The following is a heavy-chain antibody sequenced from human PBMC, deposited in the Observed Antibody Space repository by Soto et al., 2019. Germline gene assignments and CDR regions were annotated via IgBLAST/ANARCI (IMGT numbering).Heavy chain of an antibody. D-gene: IGHD3-9*01. CDR1: GGSISSYY. CDR2: IYYSGST. V-gene: IGHV4-59*01. Sequence: SETLSLTCTVSGGSISSYYWSWIRQPPGKGLEWIGYIYYSGSTNYNPSLKSRVTISVDTPKNQFSLKLSSVTAADTAVYYCARGLDYDILTGCYGPYFDYWGQGTLVTVSS. J-gene: IGHJ4*02. CDR3: ARGLDYDILTGCYGPYFDY.